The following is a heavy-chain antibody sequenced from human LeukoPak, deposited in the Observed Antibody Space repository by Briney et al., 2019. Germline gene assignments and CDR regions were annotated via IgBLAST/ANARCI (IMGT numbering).Heavy chain of an antibody. CDR1: GFTFSSYA. CDR3: ATRPPSYGSGSSRYFDY. CDR2: ISGSGGST. Sequence: GGSLRLSCAASGFTFSSYAMSWVHQAPGKGLELVSAISGSGGSTYYADSVKGRFTISRDNSKNTLYLQMNSLRAEDTAVYYCATRPPSYGSGSSRYFDYWGQGTLVTVSS. D-gene: IGHD3-10*01. J-gene: IGHJ4*02. V-gene: IGHV3-23*01.